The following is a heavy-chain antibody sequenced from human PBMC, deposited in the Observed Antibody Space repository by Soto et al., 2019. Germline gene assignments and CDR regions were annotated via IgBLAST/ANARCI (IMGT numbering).Heavy chain of an antibody. CDR1: GFTVSSKY. D-gene: IGHD2-15*01. J-gene: IGHJ6*01. Sequence: EVQLVESGGGLVQPGGSLRLSCAASGFTVSSKYMTWVRQAPGKGLEWVSLIQSGGTTYYADSVKGRFTISRDTSENTLHLQMDSVRVEDTAVYYCARDDVLCDGGRCYGIPLDVWGKGPRSPSPQ. CDR3: ARDDVLCDGGRCYGIPLDV. CDR2: IQSGGTT. V-gene: IGHV3-66*01.